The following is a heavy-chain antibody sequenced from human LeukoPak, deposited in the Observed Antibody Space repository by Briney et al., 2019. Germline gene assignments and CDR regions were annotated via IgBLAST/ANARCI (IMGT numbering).Heavy chain of an antibody. D-gene: IGHD3-16*02. CDR3: ATTGVYYDYVWGSYRPTYYFDY. J-gene: IGHJ4*02. V-gene: IGHV4-59*01. CDR2: IYYSGST. Sequence: SETLSLTCTVSGGSISSYYWSWIRQPPGKGLEWIGYIYYSGSTNYNPSLKSRVTISVDTSKNQFSLKLSSVTAADTAVYYCATTGVYYDYVWGSYRPTYYFDYWGQGILVTVYS. CDR1: GGSISSYY.